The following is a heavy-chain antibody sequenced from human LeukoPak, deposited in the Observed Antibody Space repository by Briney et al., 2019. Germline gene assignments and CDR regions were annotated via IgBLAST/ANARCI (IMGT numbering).Heavy chain of an antibody. CDR3: ARQADWGFDY. Sequence: RGASLQISCKGSGSIFTSYWIGWVRQLPGKGLEWMGVIYPGDSDTRYSPSLQGQVTISADKSISTASLQWSSLKASDTAMYYCARQADWGFDYWGQGTLVTVSS. CDR1: GSIFTSYW. CDR2: IYPGDSDT. V-gene: IGHV5-51*01. J-gene: IGHJ4*02. D-gene: IGHD7-27*01.